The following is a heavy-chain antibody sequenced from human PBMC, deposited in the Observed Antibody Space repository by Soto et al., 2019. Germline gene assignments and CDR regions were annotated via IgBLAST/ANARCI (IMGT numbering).Heavy chain of an antibody. J-gene: IGHJ5*02. Sequence: TLYLTCTVSGGSISSGGYYWSWIRQHPGKGLEWIGYIYYSGSTYYNPSLKSRVTISVDTSKNQFSLKLSSVTAADTAVYYCARGIAAAVAWFDPWGQGTLVTVSS. CDR2: IYYSGST. CDR3: ARGIAAAVAWFDP. D-gene: IGHD6-13*01. CDR1: GGSISSGGYY. V-gene: IGHV4-31*03.